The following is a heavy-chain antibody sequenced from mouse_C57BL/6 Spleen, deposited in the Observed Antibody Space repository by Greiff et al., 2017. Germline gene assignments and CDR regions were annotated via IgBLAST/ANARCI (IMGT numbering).Heavy chain of an antibody. D-gene: IGHD2-1*01. V-gene: IGHV5-16*01. CDR2: INYDGSST. CDR1: GFTFSDYY. Sequence: EVHLVESEGGLVQPGSSMKLSYTASGFTFSDYYMAWVRQVPEKGLEWVANINYDGSSTYYLDSLKSRFIFSRDNAKNILYLQMSSLKSEDTATYYCARYYGNFYAMDYWGQGTSVTVSS. CDR3: ARYYGNFYAMDY. J-gene: IGHJ4*01.